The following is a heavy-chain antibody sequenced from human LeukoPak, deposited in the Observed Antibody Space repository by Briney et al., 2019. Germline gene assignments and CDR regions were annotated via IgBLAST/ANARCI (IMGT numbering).Heavy chain of an antibody. Sequence: GGSLRLSCAASGFTFSSYSMNWVRQAPGKGLEWVSSISSSSSYIYYADSVKGRFTISRDNARNSLYLQMNSLRAEDTAVYYCARVAAAAVHDWGQGTLVTVSS. J-gene: IGHJ4*02. CDR3: ARVAAAAVHD. D-gene: IGHD6-13*01. CDR1: GFTFSSYS. V-gene: IGHV3-21*01. CDR2: ISSSSSYI.